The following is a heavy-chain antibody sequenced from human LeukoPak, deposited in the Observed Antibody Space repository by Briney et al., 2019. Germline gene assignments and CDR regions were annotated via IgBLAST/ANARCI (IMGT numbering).Heavy chain of an antibody. D-gene: IGHD5-18*01. V-gene: IGHV3-21*01. J-gene: IGHJ4*02. CDR2: ISSSSSYI. CDR1: GFTFSSYS. Sequence: GGSLRLSCAASGFTFSSYSMNWVRQAPGKGLEWVSSISSSSSYIYYADSVKGRFTISRDNAKNSLYLQMNSLRAEDTAVYYCARDTSRIQLWSLAGYFDYWGQGTLVTVSS. CDR3: ARDTSRIQLWSLAGYFDY.